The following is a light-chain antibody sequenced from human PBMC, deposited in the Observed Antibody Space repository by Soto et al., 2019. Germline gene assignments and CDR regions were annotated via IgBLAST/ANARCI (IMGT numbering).Light chain of an antibody. CDR1: QSVSSSY. V-gene: IGKV3-20*01. CDR2: GAS. Sequence: ILLSQSPSTLCVSAGGRATLPCRASQSVSSSYLAWYQQQPGQAPRLLISGASNRDTGIPDRFSGSGSATDFPLTISRLEPEDFAVYYCKQYGSPLTFGGGNRVDI. J-gene: IGKJ4*01. CDR3: KQYGSPLT.